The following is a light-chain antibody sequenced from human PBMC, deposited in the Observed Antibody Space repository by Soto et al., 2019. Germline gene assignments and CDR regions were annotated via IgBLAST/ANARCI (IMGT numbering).Light chain of an antibody. Sequence: QSALTQPPSASGSPGQSVTISCTGTSSDVGDYNYVSWYQQHPGKAPKLMIYEVTKRPSGVPDRFSGSKSGNIASLTVSGLHAEEEADYYCSSYAGRNNWVFGGGTKLTVL. J-gene: IGLJ3*02. CDR1: SSDVGDYNY. V-gene: IGLV2-8*01. CDR2: EVT. CDR3: SSYAGRNNWV.